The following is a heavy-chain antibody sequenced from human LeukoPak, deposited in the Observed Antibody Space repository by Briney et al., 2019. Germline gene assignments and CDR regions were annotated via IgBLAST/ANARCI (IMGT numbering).Heavy chain of an antibody. CDR3: ARERTIAVAAHDY. V-gene: IGHV3-74*01. D-gene: IGHD6-19*01. CDR1: GFTFSSYW. Sequence: PGGSLRLSCAASGFTFSSYWMHWVRQAPGKGLVWVSRINSDGSSTSYADSVKGRFTISRDNAKNTLYLQMNSLRAEDTAVYYCARERTIAVAAHDYWGQGTLVTVSS. CDR2: INSDGSST. J-gene: IGHJ4*02.